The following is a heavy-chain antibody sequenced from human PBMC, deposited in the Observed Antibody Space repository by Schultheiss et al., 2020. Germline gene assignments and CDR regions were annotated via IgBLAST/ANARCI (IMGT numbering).Heavy chain of an antibody. D-gene: IGHD7-27*01. CDR1: GGSISSGDYY. CDR3: AREVRGTNWGPPSPPWYFDL. CDR2: INHSGST. Sequence: SETLSLTCTVSGGSISSGDYYWSWIRQPPGKGLEWIGEINHSGSTNYNPSLKSRVTISVDTSKNQFSLKLSSVTAADTAVYYCAREVRGTNWGPPSPPWYFDLWGRGTLVTVSS. V-gene: IGHV4-39*07. J-gene: IGHJ2*01.